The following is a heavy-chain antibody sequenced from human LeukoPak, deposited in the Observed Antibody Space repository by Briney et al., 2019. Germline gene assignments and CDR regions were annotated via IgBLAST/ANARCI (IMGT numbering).Heavy chain of an antibody. CDR1: GGSFSGYY. CDR3: ASALWFGGSSFDY. D-gene: IGHD3-10*01. J-gene: IGHJ4*02. V-gene: IGHV4-34*01. Sequence: SETLSLTCAAYGGSFSGYYWSWIRQPPGKGLEWIGEINHSGSTNYNPSLKSRVTISVDTSKNQFSLKLSSVTAADTAVYYCASALWFGGSSFDYWGQGTLVTVSS. CDR2: INHSGST.